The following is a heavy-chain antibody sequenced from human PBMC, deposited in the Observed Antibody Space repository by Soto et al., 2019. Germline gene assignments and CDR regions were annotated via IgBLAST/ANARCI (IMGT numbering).Heavy chain of an antibody. Sequence: SETLSLTCAVSGGSISSSNWWSWVRQPPGKGLEWIGEIYHSGSTNYNPSLKSRVTISVDKSKNQFSLKLSSVTAADTAVYYCARVPTYYDILTGYLTPYFDYWGQGTLVTVSS. CDR3: ARVPTYYDILTGYLTPYFDY. CDR1: GGSISSSNW. CDR2: IYHSGST. J-gene: IGHJ4*02. V-gene: IGHV4-4*02. D-gene: IGHD3-9*01.